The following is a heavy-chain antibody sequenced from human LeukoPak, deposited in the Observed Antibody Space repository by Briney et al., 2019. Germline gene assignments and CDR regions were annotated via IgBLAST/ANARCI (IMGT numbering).Heavy chain of an antibody. CDR3: RIEWFGAPFDY. CDR1: GFTVGSYY. V-gene: IGHV3-23*01. J-gene: IGHJ4*02. D-gene: IGHD3-10*01. CDR2: ISGSGGST. Sequence: GGSLRLSCAASGFTVGSYYMNWVRQAPGKGLEWVSAISGSGGSTYYADSVKGRFTISRDNSKNTLYLQMNSLRAEDTAVYYCRIEWFGAPFDYWGQGTLVTVSS.